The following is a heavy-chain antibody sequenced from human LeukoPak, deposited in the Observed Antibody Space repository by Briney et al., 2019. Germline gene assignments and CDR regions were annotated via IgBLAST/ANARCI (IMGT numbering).Heavy chain of an antibody. J-gene: IGHJ4*02. V-gene: IGHV7-4-1*02. D-gene: IGHD5-18*01. CDR1: GYTFTSYA. CDR3: ARAQQLFAPRLLAY. Sequence: ASVKVSCKASGYTFTSYAMNWVRQVPGQGLEWMGWINTNTGSPTYAQAFTGRFVFSLDTSVSTAYLQISSLKTEDTAVYYCARAQQLFAPRLLAYWGQGTLVTVSS. CDR2: INTNTGSP.